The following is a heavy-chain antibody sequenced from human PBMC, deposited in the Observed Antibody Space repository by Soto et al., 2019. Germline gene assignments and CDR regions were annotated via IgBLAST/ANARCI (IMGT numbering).Heavy chain of an antibody. CDR3: AKSPFGDCSGGSCRPREYAFDI. D-gene: IGHD2-15*01. V-gene: IGHV3-23*01. Sequence: GGSLRLSCAASGFTFSSYAMSWVRQAPGKGLEWVSAISGSGGSTYYADSVKGRFTISRDNSKNTLYLQMNSLRAEDTAVYYCAKSPFGDCSGGSCRPREYAFDIWGQGTMVTVSS. CDR1: GFTFSSYA. J-gene: IGHJ3*02. CDR2: ISGSGGST.